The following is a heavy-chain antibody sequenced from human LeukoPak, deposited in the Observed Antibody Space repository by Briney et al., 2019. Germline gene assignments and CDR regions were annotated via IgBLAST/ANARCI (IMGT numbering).Heavy chain of an antibody. J-gene: IGHJ4*02. CDR3: AKDSSSSWFGGDSE. D-gene: IGHD6-13*01. Sequence: GRSLRLSCAASGFTFSYYGLHWVRQAPGKGLEWVALISYDGSNKDYADSVKGQFTISRDNSKNTLYLQMNSLRLEDTAVYYCAKDSSSSWFGGDSEWGQGTLVTVST. V-gene: IGHV3-30*18. CDR1: GFTFSYYG. CDR2: ISYDGSNK.